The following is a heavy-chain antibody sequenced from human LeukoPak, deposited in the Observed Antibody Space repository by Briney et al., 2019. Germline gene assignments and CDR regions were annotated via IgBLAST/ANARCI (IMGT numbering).Heavy chain of an antibody. CDR1: GFTFSSYS. V-gene: IGHV3-21*01. CDR3: AKGGTTVVDY. Sequence: GGSLRLSCAASGFTFSSYSMNWVRQAPGKGLEWVSSISSSSSYIYYADSVKGRFTISRDNAKNTLYLQMNSLRAEDTAVYYCAKGGTTVVDYWGQGTLVTVSS. D-gene: IGHD4-23*01. CDR2: ISSSSSYI. J-gene: IGHJ4*02.